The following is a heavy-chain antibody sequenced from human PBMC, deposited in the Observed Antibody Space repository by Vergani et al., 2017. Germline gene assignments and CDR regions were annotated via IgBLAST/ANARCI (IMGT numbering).Heavy chain of an antibody. Sequence: QVQLQESGPGLVKPSETLSLTCTVSGGSISSYYWSWIRQPAGKGLEWIWRIYTSGSTNYNPSLKSRVTMSVDTSKNQFSLKLSSVTAADTAVYYCARVGYGGNRRDWYFDLWGRGTLVTVSS. CDR1: GGSISSYY. CDR2: IYTSGST. J-gene: IGHJ2*01. CDR3: ARVGYGGNRRDWYFDL. V-gene: IGHV4-4*07. D-gene: IGHD4-23*01.